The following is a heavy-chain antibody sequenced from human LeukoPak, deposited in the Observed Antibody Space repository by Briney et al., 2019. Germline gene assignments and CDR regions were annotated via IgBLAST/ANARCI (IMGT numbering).Heavy chain of an antibody. CDR3: ARGCIAVAGTCGGGFANY. D-gene: IGHD6-19*01. CDR1: GYTFTDYY. V-gene: IGHV1-2*02. J-gene: IGHJ4*02. CDR2: INPNSGGT. Sequence: AASVKVSCKASGYTFTDYYMHWVRQAPGQGLEWMGWINPNSGGTNYAQKFQGRVTMTRDTSISTAYMELSSLRSDDTAVYFCARGCIAVAGTCGGGFANYWGQGTLVTVSS.